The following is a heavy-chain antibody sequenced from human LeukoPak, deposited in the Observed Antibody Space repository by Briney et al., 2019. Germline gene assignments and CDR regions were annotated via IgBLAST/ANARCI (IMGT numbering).Heavy chain of an antibody. V-gene: IGHV4-59*08. CDR1: GGSISSYY. J-gene: IGHJ4*02. CDR2: ICYSGST. D-gene: IGHD2-8*01. Sequence: SETLSLTCTVSGGSISSYYWSWIRQPPGKGLEWIGYICYSGSTNYNPSLKSRVTISVDTSKNQFSLKLSSVTAADTAVYYCARLGLMDGYWGQGTLVTVSS. CDR3: ARLGLMDGY.